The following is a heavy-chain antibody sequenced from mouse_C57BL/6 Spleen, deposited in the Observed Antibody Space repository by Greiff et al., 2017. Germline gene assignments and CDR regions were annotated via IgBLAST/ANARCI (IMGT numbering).Heavy chain of an antibody. D-gene: IGHD3-2*02. J-gene: IGHJ4*01. CDR2: FYPGSGSI. CDR1: GYTFTEYT. V-gene: IGHV1-62-2*01. Sequence: QVQLQQSGAELVKPGASVQLSCQASGYTFTEYTIHWVKQRSGQGLEWIGWFYPGSGSIKYTENFKDKATLTADKSSSTVYMELSRLTSEVSAVYFFARHGETAQANAMDYWGPGTSVTFSS. CDR3: ARHGETAQANAMDY.